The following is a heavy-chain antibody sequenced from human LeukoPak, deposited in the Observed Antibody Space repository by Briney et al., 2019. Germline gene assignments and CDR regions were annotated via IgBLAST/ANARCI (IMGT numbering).Heavy chain of an antibody. CDR1: GYTFTSYY. V-gene: IGHV1-46*01. CDR2: INPSGGST. Sequence: ASVKVSCKASGYTFTSYYMHWVRQAPGQGLEWMGIINPSGGSTSYAQKFQGRVTMTRDTSTSTVYMELSSLRSEDTAVYYCARDFSAAAYYYYMDVWGKGTTVTVPS. D-gene: IGHD6-13*01. CDR3: ARDFSAAAYYYYMDV. J-gene: IGHJ6*03.